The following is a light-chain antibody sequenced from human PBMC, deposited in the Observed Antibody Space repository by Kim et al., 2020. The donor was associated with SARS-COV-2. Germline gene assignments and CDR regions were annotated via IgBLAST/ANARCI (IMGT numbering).Light chain of an antibody. CDR2: GNS. Sequence: VTISCTGSSSNIGAGYDVHWYQQLPGTAPKLLIYGNSNRPSGGPDRFSGSKSGTSASLAITGLQAEDEADYYCQSYDSSLSGYVVFGGGTQLTVL. CDR1: SSNIGAGYD. V-gene: IGLV1-40*01. J-gene: IGLJ2*01. CDR3: QSYDSSLSGYVV.